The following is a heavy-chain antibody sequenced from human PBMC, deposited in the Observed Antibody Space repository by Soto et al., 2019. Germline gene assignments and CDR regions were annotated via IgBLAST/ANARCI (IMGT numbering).Heavy chain of an antibody. V-gene: IGHV3-23*01. CDR1: GFTFSSYA. D-gene: IGHD6-19*01. CDR2: ISGSGGST. J-gene: IGHJ4*02. Sequence: PGGSLRLSCAASGFTFSSYAMSWVRQAPGKGLEWVSAISGSGGSTYYADSVKGRFTISRDNSKNTLYLQMNSLRAEDTAVYYCARDSSGWYGGTLAYWGQGTLVTVSS. CDR3: ARDSSGWYGGTLAY.